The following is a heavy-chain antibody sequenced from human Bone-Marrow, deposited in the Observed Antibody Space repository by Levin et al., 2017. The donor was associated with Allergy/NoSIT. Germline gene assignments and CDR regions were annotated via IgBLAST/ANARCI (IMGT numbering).Heavy chain of an antibody. J-gene: IGHJ4*02. V-gene: IGHV1-2*02. D-gene: IGHD3-22*01. CDR1: GYMFSDHY. CDR2: VNPKSGGT. CDR3: ARVDGGLYFFDSSARLDY. Sequence: ASVKVSCKASGYMFSDHYIHWVRQAPGQGLEWMGWVNPKSGGTNYAQKFQGRVTMTRDTSINTAYMELSRVRSDDTAMYYCARVDGGLYFFDSSARLDYWGQGTLVSVTS.